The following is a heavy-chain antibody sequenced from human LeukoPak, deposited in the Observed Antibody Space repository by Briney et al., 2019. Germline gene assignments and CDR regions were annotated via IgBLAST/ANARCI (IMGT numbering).Heavy chain of an antibody. D-gene: IGHD1-26*01. CDR2: INPNSGDT. V-gene: IGHV1-2*02. Sequence: ASVKVSCKASGYIFTGYYMHWVRQAPGQGLEWMGWINPNSGDTNYAQKFQGRVTMTRDTSISTAYMELRSLRSDDTAVYYCARDHAAGWELPLNWFDPWGQGTLVIVSS. J-gene: IGHJ5*02. CDR1: GYIFTGYY. CDR3: ARDHAAGWELPLNWFDP.